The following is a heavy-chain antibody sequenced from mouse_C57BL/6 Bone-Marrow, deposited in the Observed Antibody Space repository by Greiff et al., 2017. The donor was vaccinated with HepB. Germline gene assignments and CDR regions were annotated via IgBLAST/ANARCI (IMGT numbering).Heavy chain of an antibody. CDR1: GYTFTSYW. D-gene: IGHD1-1*01. CDR2: IHPNSGST. CDR3: ARDYGSSCYWYFYV. J-gene: IGHJ1*03. V-gene: IGHV1-64*01. Sequence: QVQLQQPGAELVKPGASVKLSCKASGYTFTSYWMHWVKQRPGQGLEWIVMIHPNSGSTNYNEKFKSKATLTVDKSSSTAYMQLSSLTSEDSAVYYCARDYGSSCYWYFYVWGTGTTVNVSS.